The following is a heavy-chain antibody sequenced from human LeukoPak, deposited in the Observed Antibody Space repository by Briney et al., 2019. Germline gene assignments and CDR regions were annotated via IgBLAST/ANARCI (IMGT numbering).Heavy chain of an antibody. CDR3: ASGPTRSGEPFDY. CDR2: IYTSGST. J-gene: IGHJ4*02. D-gene: IGHD3-16*01. V-gene: IGHV4-4*07. Sequence: SETLSLTCTVSGGSISSYYGIGIRQPAGEGLEWIGRIYTSGSTNYNPSLNSRVTMSVDTSKNQFSLKLSSVTAADTAVYYCASGPTRSGEPFDYWGQGTLVTVSS. CDR1: GGSISSYY.